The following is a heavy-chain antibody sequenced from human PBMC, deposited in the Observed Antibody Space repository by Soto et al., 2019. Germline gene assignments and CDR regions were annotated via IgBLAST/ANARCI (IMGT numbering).Heavy chain of an antibody. Sequence: GGSLRLSCAASGFTFSSYSMNWVRQAPGKGLEWVSYISSSSSTIYYADSVKGRFTISRDNAKNSLYLQMNSLRDEDTAVYYCARANNPTWELNRFYYYYGMDVWGQGTTVTVSS. J-gene: IGHJ6*02. V-gene: IGHV3-48*02. CDR2: ISSSSSTI. CDR3: ARANNPTWELNRFYYYYGMDV. D-gene: IGHD1-26*01. CDR1: GFTFSSYS.